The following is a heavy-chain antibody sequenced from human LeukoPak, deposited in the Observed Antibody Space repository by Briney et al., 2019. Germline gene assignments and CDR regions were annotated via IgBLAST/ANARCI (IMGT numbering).Heavy chain of an antibody. CDR2: IGTAGDT. CDR1: GFTFSSYD. CDR3: ARVQGLDFRWYFDL. V-gene: IGHV3-13*01. J-gene: IGHJ2*01. Sequence: GGSLRLSCAASGFTFSSYDMHWVRQATGKGLEWVSAIGTAGDTYYPGSVKGRFTISRENAKDSLYLQMNSLRAGDTAVYYCARVQGLDFRWYFDLWGRGTLVTVSS.